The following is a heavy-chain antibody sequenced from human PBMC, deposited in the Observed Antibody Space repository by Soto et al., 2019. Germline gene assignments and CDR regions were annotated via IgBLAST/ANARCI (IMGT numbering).Heavy chain of an antibody. CDR2: INAGNGNT. CDR3: ARDQRELSKFDH. CDR1: GYTFTSYA. Sequence: ASVKVSCKASGYTFTSYAMHWVRQAPGQRLEWMGWINAGNGNTKYSQKFQGRVTITRDTSASTAYMELSSLRSEDTAVYYCARDQRELSKFDHWGQGTLVTVSS. D-gene: IGHD1-26*01. V-gene: IGHV1-3*01. J-gene: IGHJ4*02.